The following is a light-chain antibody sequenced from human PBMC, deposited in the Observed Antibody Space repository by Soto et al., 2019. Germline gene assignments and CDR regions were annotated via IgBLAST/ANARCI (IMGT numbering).Light chain of an antibody. V-gene: IGKV3-11*01. CDR1: QSVSSY. Sequence: ILLTQSPATLSFSPVERATLSFRASQSVSSYLAWYQQKPGQAPRLLIYDASNRATGIPARFSGSGSGTDFTLTISSLEPEDFAVYYCQQRSNWPITFGQGTRLEIK. CDR2: DAS. J-gene: IGKJ5*01. CDR3: QQRSNWPIT.